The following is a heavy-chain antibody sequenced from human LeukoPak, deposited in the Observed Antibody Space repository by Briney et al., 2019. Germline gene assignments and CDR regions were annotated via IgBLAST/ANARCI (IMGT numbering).Heavy chain of an antibody. Sequence: ASVKVSCKASGYTFASYGITWVRQAPGQGLEWMGIINPSGGSTNYAEKFQGRVTMTRDTSTRTVYMELSSLRSEDTAICYCASRLVTTAFDYWGQGTLVTVSS. CDR3: ASRLVTTAFDY. D-gene: IGHD4-17*01. J-gene: IGHJ4*02. CDR2: INPSGGST. V-gene: IGHV1-46*01. CDR1: GYTFASYG.